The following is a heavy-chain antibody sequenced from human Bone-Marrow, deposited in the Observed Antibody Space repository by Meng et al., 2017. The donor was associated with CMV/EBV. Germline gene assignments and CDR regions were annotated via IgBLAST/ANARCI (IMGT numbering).Heavy chain of an antibody. D-gene: IGHD2-2*01. CDR2: INPNSGGT. Sequence: ASVKVSCKASGYTFTSYDINWVRQATGQGLEWMGWINPNSGGTNYAQKFQGRVTMTRDTSISTAYMELSRLRSDDTAVYYCARSLFIVVVPAGWFDPWGQGTLVTVSS. CDR1: GYTFTSYD. V-gene: IGHV1-2*02. CDR3: ARSLFIVVVPAGWFDP. J-gene: IGHJ5*02.